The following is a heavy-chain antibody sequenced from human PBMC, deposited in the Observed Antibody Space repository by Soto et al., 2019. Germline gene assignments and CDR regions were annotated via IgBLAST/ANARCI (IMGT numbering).Heavy chain of an antibody. CDR2: IYYSGST. V-gene: IGHV4-39*01. D-gene: IGHD1-7*01. Sequence: SETLSLTCTVSGGSISSSSYYWGWIRQPPGKGLEWIGSIYYSGSTYYNPSLKSRVTISVDTSKNQSSLKLSSVTAADTAVYYCARLRLELPVYFDYWGQGTLVTVTA. CDR3: ARLRLELPVYFDY. J-gene: IGHJ4*02. CDR1: GGSISSSSYY.